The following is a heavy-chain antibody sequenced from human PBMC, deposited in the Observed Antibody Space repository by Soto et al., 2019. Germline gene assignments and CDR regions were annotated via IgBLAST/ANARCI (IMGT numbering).Heavy chain of an antibody. CDR1: GFTFSSYS. J-gene: IGHJ6*02. V-gene: IGHV3-21*01. D-gene: IGHD3-22*01. CDR2: ISSSSIYI. CDR3: ARGNLPYYYDSSGYYRPMDV. Sequence: GGSLRLSCAASGFTFSSYSMNWVRQAPGKGLEWVSSISSSSIYIYYADSVKGRFTISRDNAKNSLYLQMNSLRAEDTAVYYFARGNLPYYYDSSGYYRPMDVWGQGTTVTVSS.